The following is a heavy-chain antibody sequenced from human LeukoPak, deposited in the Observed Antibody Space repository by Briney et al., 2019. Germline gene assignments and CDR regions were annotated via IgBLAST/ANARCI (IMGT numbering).Heavy chain of an antibody. CDR2: INQDGSEK. D-gene: IGHD6-13*01. CDR3: ARESTAGYNSSWYGFRN. J-gene: IGHJ1*01. V-gene: IGHV3-7*01. Sequence: GGSLRLSCEASAFTFSSYWMSWVRQAPGKGLEWVANINQDGSEKYYVDSVKGRFTISRDNAKNSLFLQMGSLRVEDTAVYYCARESTAGYNSSWYGFRNWGQGTLVSVSS. CDR1: AFTFSSYW.